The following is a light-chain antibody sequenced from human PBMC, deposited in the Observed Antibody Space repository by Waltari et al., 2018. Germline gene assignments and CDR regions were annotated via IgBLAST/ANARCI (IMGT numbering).Light chain of an antibody. CDR2: RNI. J-gene: IGLJ3*02. CDR3: AAWEDNLGGTWV. V-gene: IGLV1-47*01. Sequence: QSALSQPPSASGTPGQRVTISCSGSRSNIGTTFVYWYQHLPGTAPKLLIHRNIHRPSGVPDRFPGSKSGTSASLDISGLRSEDEADDYCAAWEDNLGGTWVFGGGTKLTVL. CDR1: RSNIGTTF.